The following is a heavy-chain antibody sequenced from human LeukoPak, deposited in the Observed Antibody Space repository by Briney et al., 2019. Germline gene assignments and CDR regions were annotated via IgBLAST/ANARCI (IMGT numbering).Heavy chain of an antibody. D-gene: IGHD1-26*01. CDR3: AKRRGGSYYGEFDY. CDR2: INTNTGNP. Sequence: ASVKVSCKASGYTFTGHYIHWVRQAPGQGLEWMGWINTNTGNPTYAQDFTGRFVFSLDTSVFTAYLQISSLKAEDTALYYCAKRRGGSYYGEFDYWGQGTLVTVSS. CDR1: GYTFTGHY. V-gene: IGHV7-4-1*02. J-gene: IGHJ4*02.